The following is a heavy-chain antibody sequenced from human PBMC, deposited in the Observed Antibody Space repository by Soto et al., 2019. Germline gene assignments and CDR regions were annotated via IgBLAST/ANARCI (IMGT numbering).Heavy chain of an antibody. Sequence: QVQLVQSGAEVKKPGSSVKVSCKASGGTFSSYTISWVRQAPGQGREWMGRIIPILGIANYAQKFQGRVTITADKSTSTAYRELSSLRSEDTAVYYCAREGHDYGDYVSGWGQGTLVTVSS. CDR3: AREGHDYGDYVSG. D-gene: IGHD4-17*01. J-gene: IGHJ4*02. CDR2: IIPILGIA. CDR1: GGTFSSYT. V-gene: IGHV1-69*08.